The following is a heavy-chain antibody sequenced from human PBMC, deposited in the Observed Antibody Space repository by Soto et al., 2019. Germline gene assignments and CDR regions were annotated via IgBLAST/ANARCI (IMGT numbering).Heavy chain of an antibody. V-gene: IGHV1-69*13. CDR2: IIPIFGTA. CDR1: GGTFSSYA. D-gene: IGHD3-9*01. J-gene: IGHJ6*02. CDR3: ARSGYDILTGYYNHYYYGMDV. Sequence: ASVKVSCKASGGTFSSYAISWVRQAPGQGLEWMGGIIPIFGTANYAQKFQGRVTITADESTSTAYMELSSLRSEDTAVYYCARSGYDILTGYYNHYYYGMDVWGQGTTVTVSS.